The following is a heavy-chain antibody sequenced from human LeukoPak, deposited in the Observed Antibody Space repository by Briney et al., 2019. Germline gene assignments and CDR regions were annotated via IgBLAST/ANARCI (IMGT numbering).Heavy chain of an antibody. J-gene: IGHJ4*02. V-gene: IGHV3-48*01. CDR2: ISSSSSTV. CDR3: AREGIVVSPAIDY. Sequence: GGSLRLSCVASGFTFSSYGMNWVRQAPGKGLEWVSHISSSSSTVSYADSVKGRFTISRDNAKNSLHLQMNSLRAEDTAVYYCAREGIVVSPAIDYWGQGTLVTVSS. CDR1: GFTFSSYG. D-gene: IGHD2-2*01.